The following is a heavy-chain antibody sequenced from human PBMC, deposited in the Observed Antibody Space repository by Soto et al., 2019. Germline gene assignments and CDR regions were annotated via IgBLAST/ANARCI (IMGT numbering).Heavy chain of an antibody. CDR3: ARGRLRYFDWSDYYYYYGMDV. J-gene: IGHJ6*02. D-gene: IGHD3-9*01. V-gene: IGHV4-34*01. CDR1: GGSFSGYY. Sequence: PSETLSLTCAVYGGSFSGYYWRWIRQPPGKGLEWIGEINHSGSTNYNPSHKSRVTIAVATSKNQFSLKLSSVTAADTAVYYCARGRLRYFDWSDYYYYYGMDVWGQGTTVTVSS. CDR2: INHSGST.